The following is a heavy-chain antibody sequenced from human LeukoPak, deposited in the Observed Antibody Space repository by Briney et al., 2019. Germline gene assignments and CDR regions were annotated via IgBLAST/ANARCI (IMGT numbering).Heavy chain of an antibody. J-gene: IGHJ6*02. D-gene: IGHD2-8*01. Sequence: ASVKVSCKASRGTFSSYAISWVRQAPGQGVEWMGRIIPIFGIANYAQTFRGRVTITEDKSTSTAYMELSSLRSEETAVYYCARDRGPDSDIVIIPGRVYGMDVWGQGTTVTVSS. V-gene: IGHV1-69*04. CDR2: IIPIFGIA. CDR3: ARDRGPDSDIVIIPGRVYGMDV. CDR1: RGTFSSYA.